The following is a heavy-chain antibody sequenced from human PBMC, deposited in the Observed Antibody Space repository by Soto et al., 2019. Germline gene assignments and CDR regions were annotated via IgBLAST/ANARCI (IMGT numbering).Heavy chain of an antibody. CDR1: GLTFRNYW. CDR2: INSDGSTT. CDR3: ARESTSGYYRTPTGAFDI. J-gene: IGHJ3*02. D-gene: IGHD3-22*01. Sequence: EVQLVESGGGLVQPGGSLRLSCAASGLTFRNYWMHWVRQPPGKGLVWVSRINSDGSTTNYADSVKGRFTISRDNAKNTLYLQVSSLRAEDTAVDYCARESTSGYYRTPTGAFDIWGQGTMVTVSS. V-gene: IGHV3-74*01.